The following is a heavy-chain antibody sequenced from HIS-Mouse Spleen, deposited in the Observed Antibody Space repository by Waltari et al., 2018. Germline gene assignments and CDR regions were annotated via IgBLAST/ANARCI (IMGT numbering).Heavy chain of an antibody. V-gene: IGHV3-11*01. CDR1: GFTFSDYY. D-gene: IGHD4-17*01. CDR3: ARQPSGDYGYYYYGMDV. Sequence: QVQLVESGGGLVKPGGSLRLSCAASGFTFSDYYMSWIRQAPGTGLGGVSYISSSGSTIYYADSVKGRFTISRDNAKNSLYLQMNSLRAEDTAVYYCARQPSGDYGYYYYGMDVWGQGTTVTVSS. J-gene: IGHJ6*02. CDR2: ISSSGSTI.